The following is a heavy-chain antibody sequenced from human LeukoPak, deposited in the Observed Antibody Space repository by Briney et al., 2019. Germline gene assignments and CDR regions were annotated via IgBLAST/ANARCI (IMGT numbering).Heavy chain of an antibody. CDR1: GFTVSTNY. D-gene: IGHD5-12*01. Sequence: PGGSLRLSCAASGFTVSTNYMSWVRQAPGRGLEWVSVIYSGGSTYYADSVKGRFTISRDNSKNTVYLQMNSLTAEDTAVYYCASDDDGYSGYDLKSWGQGTLVTVSS. CDR3: ASDDDGYSGYDLKS. V-gene: IGHV3-66*01. J-gene: IGHJ5*02. CDR2: IYSGGST.